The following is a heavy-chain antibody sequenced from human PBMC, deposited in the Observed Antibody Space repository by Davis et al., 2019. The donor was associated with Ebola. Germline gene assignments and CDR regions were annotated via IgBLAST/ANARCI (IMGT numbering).Heavy chain of an antibody. Sequence: PSETLSLTCTVSGGSISSYYWSWIRQPPGKGLEWIGYIYYSGSTNCNPSLKSRVTISVDTSKNQFSLKLSSVTAADTAVYYCARDLGSTSRANGGWFDPWGQGTLVTVSS. D-gene: IGHD2-2*01. V-gene: IGHV4-59*01. CDR1: GGSISSYY. CDR3: ARDLGSTSRANGGWFDP. J-gene: IGHJ5*02. CDR2: IYYSGST.